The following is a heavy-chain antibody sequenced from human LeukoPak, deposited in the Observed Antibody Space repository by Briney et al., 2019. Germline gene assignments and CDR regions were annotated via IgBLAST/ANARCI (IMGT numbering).Heavy chain of an antibody. V-gene: IGHV3-23*01. CDR1: GFTFTSYG. D-gene: IGHD2-15*01. CDR2: ISGSGGTT. CDR3: AKASGSGVFDY. Sequence: GGSLRLSCAASGFTFTSYGVSWVRQAPGKGLEWVSAISGSGGTTYYADSVKGRFTISRDNSKNTLYLQMNSLRAEDTAVYYCAKASGSGVFDYWGQGTLVTVSS. J-gene: IGHJ4*02.